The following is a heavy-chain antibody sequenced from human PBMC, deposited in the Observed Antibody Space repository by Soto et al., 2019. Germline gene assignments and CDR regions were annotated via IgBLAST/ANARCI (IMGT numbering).Heavy chain of an antibody. V-gene: IGHV3-23*01. CDR2: ISGSGGST. J-gene: IGHJ4*02. Sequence: ETLSLTCTVSGGSISSGGYYWSWVRQAPGKGLEWVSGISGSGGSTYYADSVKGQFTTSRDNSKNTLYLQMNSLRAEDTAVYYCAKYFDWLLGGPLDYWGQGTLVTVSS. D-gene: IGHD3-9*01. CDR1: GGSISSGGYY. CDR3: AKYFDWLLGGPLDY.